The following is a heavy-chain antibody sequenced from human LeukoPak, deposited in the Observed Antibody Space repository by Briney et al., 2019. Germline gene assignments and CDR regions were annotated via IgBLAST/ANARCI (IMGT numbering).Heavy chain of an antibody. CDR1: GFTFSSYS. Sequence: EGSLRLSCAASGFTFSSYSMNWVRQAPGKGLEWVSSISSSSSYIYYADSVKGRFTISRDNAKNSLYLQMNSLRAEDTAVYYCARIRVDAFDIWGQGTMVTVSS. D-gene: IGHD6-13*01. V-gene: IGHV3-21*01. J-gene: IGHJ3*02. CDR3: ARIRVDAFDI. CDR2: ISSSSSYI.